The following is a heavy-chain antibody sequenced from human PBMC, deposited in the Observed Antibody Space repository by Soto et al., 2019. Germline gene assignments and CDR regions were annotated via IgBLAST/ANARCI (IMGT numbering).Heavy chain of an antibody. CDR1: GFTFSNAW. CDR3: TTDSYITSIIVRFDY. CDR2: VKSKTDGGTT. V-gene: IGHV3-15*07. D-gene: IGHD3-22*01. Sequence: GGSLILSCAASGFTFSNAWINWVRQTPGKGLEWVGRVKSKTDGGTTDFAAPVKGRFAISRDDSKNMAYLEMNSLKTEDTAIYYCTTDSYITSIIVRFDYWGHGTLVTVSS. J-gene: IGHJ4*01.